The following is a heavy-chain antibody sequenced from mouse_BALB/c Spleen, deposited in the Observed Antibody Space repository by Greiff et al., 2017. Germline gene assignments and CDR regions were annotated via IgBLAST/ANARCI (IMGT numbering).Heavy chain of an antibody. J-gene: IGHJ2*01. CDR3: ARSLLRLGRVVFDY. CDR1: GYTFTSYT. V-gene: IGHV1-4*01. CDR2: INPSSGYT. D-gene: IGHD1-2*01. Sequence: QVQLKESGAELARPGASVKMSCKASGYTFTSYTMHWVKQRPGQGLEWIGYINPSSGYTNYNQKFKDKATLTADKSSSTAYMQLSSLTSEDSAVYYCARSLLRLGRVVFDYWGQGTTLTVSS.